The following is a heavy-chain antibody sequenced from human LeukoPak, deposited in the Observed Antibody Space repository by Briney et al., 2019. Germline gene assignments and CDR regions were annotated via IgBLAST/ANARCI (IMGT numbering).Heavy chain of an antibody. D-gene: IGHD4-17*01. CDR1: GFTFSTHW. V-gene: IGHV3-7*01. J-gene: IGHJ4*02. CDR3: TRTSGDPFDY. CDR2: INEDGSEK. Sequence: GGSLRLSCAASGFTFSTHWMSWVRQAPGKGLEWVANINEDGSEKYYVDSVKGRFTISRGNARNSLYVQMSSLRPEDTAVYYCTRTSGDPFDYWGQGTLVTVSS.